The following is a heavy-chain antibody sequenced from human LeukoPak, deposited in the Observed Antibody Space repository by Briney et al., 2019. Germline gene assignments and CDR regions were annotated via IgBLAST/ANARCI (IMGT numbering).Heavy chain of an antibody. Sequence: ASVKVSCKVSGYTLTELSMHWVRQAPGKGLEWMGGFDFEDGETLYAQKFRGRLTVTEDTSIDTSYMELSSLAYDDTAVYYCATETPPSGTYSVHFDSWGQGTLVTVSS. D-gene: IGHD1-26*01. CDR2: FDFEDGET. CDR1: GYTLTELS. J-gene: IGHJ4*02. CDR3: ATETPPSGTYSVHFDS. V-gene: IGHV1-24*01.